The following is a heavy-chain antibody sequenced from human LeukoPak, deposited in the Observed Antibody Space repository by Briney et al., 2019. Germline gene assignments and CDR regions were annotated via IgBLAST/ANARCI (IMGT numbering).Heavy chain of an antibody. CDR3: VTGSSERDYYESGTYYLGDS. D-gene: IGHD3-10*01. Sequence: ASVKVSCKVSGAILIELSIHWVRQSPGKGLEWMGGFDSEDGKTKAAQSFLDRVSLTEDTSLATAYMKLRSLTSEDTAVYYCVTGSSERDYYESGTYYLGDSWGQGTVVTVSS. V-gene: IGHV1-24*01. J-gene: IGHJ4*02. CDR1: GAILIELS. CDR2: FDSEDGKT.